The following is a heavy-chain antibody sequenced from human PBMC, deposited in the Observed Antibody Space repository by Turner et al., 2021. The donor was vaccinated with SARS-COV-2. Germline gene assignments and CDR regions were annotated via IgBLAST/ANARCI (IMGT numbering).Heavy chain of an antibody. J-gene: IGHJ6*02. Sequence: EVQLVESGGGLVQPGWSLRLSCVASGITFDDYAMNWVRQAPGKGLWWVSSSSWNSRSVGYADSMKGRFTISRDNAKNSLYLQMHSLRAEDTALYYCAKDMVRGLIYDYYGMDVWGQGTTVTVSS. D-gene: IGHD3-10*01. CDR2: SSWNSRSV. CDR1: GITFDDYA. CDR3: AKDMVRGLIYDYYGMDV. V-gene: IGHV3-9*01.